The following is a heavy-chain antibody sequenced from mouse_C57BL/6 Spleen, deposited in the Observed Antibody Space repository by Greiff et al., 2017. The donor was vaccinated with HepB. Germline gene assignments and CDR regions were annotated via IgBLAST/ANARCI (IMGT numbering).Heavy chain of an antibody. Sequence: QVQLQQPGAELVRPGTSVKLSCKASGYTFTSYWMHWVKQRPGQGLEWIGVIDPSDSYTNYKQKFKGKATLTVDTSSSTAYMQLSSLTSEDSAVYYCASSGSSGGGFYYAMDYWGKGTSVTVSS. CDR1: GYTFTSYW. D-gene: IGHD1-1*01. CDR2: IDPSDSYT. J-gene: IGHJ4*01. CDR3: ASSGSSGGGFYYAMDY. V-gene: IGHV1-59*01.